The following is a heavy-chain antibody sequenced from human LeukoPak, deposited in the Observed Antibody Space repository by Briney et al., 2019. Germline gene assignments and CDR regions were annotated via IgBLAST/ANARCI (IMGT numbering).Heavy chain of an antibody. J-gene: IGHJ4*02. CDR3: ATIKRGSIFGYFDF. CDR1: GGSISSHY. CDR2: LFDSVNT. D-gene: IGHD5-18*01. Sequence: SMSLFLTCTVSGGSISSHYWSWIRQPPGKGLEWIAYLFDSVNTKDNPSLQSRLTLSADTSKNQFSLRLSSVTAADTAVYYCATIKRGSIFGYFDFWGQGIKVTVSS. V-gene: IGHV4-59*11.